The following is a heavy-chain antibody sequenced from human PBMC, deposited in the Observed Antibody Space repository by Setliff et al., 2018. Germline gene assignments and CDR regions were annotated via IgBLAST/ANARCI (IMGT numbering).Heavy chain of an antibody. D-gene: IGHD2-8*01. J-gene: IGHJ4*02. V-gene: IGHV1-18*01. CDR3: SRLVRYCTKTTCQRASGGEF. Sequence: ASVKVSCKASGYTFSHSGITWVRQAPGQGLEWMGWISVYTGNTNYAPKLQGRVTMTTDASTSTAYMEMKNLGSDDTAVYYCSRLVRYCTKTTCQRASGGEFWGQGTLVTVSS. CDR1: GYTFSHSG. CDR2: ISVYTGNT.